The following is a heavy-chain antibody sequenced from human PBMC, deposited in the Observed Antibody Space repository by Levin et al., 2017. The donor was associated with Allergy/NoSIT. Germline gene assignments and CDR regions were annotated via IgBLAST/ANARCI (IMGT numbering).Heavy chain of an antibody. V-gene: IGHV3-23*01. CDR2: ISQSGTGT. J-gene: IGHJ4*02. CDR1: GFTFSSYA. Sequence: GGSLRLSCAASGFTFSSYAMTWIRQAPGKGLEWVSDISQSGTGTYHADSVKGRFTISRDNSKNTLYLQMNSLRVEDTAVYYCARDLGNWKRNYFDYWGQGTLVTVSS. D-gene: IGHD3-16*01. CDR3: ARDLGNWKRNYFDY.